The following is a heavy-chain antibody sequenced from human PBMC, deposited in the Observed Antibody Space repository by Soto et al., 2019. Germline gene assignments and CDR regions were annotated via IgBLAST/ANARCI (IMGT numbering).Heavy chain of an antibody. V-gene: IGHV3-33*01. J-gene: IGHJ2*01. CDR1: GFTFSSYG. D-gene: IGHD2-15*01. CDR2: IWYDGSNK. Sequence: QVQLVESGGGVVQPGRSLRLSCAASGFTFSSYGMHWVRQAPGKGLEWVAVIWYDGSNKYYADSVKGRFTISRDNSKNTLYLQMNSLRAEDTAVYYCAREDIVVVVAATYFNLWGRGTLVTVSS. CDR3: AREDIVVVVAATYFNL.